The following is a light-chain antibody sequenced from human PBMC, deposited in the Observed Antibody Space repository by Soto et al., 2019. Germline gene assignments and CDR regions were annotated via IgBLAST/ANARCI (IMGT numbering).Light chain of an antibody. V-gene: IGKV1-39*01. J-gene: IGKJ4*01. CDR3: QQSYSTPLT. Sequence: DIQMTQSPSSLSASVGDRVTNTCRASQSISSYLNWYQQKPGKAPKLLIYAASSLQSGVPSRFSGSGSGTDFTLTISSLQPEDFATYYCQQSYSTPLTFGRGTKVEIK. CDR1: QSISSY. CDR2: AAS.